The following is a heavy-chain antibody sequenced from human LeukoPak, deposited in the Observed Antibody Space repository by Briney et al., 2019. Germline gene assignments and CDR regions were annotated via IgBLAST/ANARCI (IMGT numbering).Heavy chain of an antibody. Sequence: GVSVKVSCKASGYTFTGYYMHWVRQAPGQGLEWMGRINPNSGGTNYAQKFQGRVTMTRDTSISTAYMELSRLRSDDTAVYYCATQRVPYYYDSSGYSLPFDYWGQGTLVTVSS. CDR3: ATQRVPYYYDSSGYSLPFDY. V-gene: IGHV1-2*06. J-gene: IGHJ4*01. D-gene: IGHD3-22*01. CDR2: INPNSGGT. CDR1: GYTFTGYY.